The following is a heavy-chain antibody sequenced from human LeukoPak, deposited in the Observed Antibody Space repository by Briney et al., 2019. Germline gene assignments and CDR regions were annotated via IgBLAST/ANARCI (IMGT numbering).Heavy chain of an antibody. CDR3: ARDDIGEGFGELFDFDY. V-gene: IGHV3-30-3*01. D-gene: IGHD3-10*01. CDR1: GFTFSSYA. CDR2: ISYDGSNK. J-gene: IGHJ4*02. Sequence: GGSLRLSCAASGFTFSSYAMHWVRQAPGKGLEWVAVISYDGSNKYYADSVKGRFTISRDNSKNTLYLQMNSLRAEDTAVYYCARDDIGEGFGELFDFDYWGQGTLVTVSS.